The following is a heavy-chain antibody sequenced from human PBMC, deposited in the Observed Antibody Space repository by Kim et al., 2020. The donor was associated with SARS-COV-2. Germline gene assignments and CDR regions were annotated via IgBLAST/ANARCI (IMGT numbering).Heavy chain of an antibody. D-gene: IGHD2-2*01. Sequence: GGSLRLSCAASGFTFSDYAMSWVRQAPGKGLEWVSSISGSGGSTYSADSVKGRFTISRDNSTHTLYLQMNSLIAEDTAIYYCAKVPRFCSSTIFLNFDY. CDR3: AKVPRFCSSTIFLNFDY. V-gene: IGHV3-23*01. CDR1: GFTFSDYA. J-gene: IGHJ4*01. CDR2: ISGSGGST.